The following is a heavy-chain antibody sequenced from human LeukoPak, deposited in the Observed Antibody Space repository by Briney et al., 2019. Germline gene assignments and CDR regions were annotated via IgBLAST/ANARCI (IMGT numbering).Heavy chain of an antibody. V-gene: IGHV3-7*01. Sequence: GGSLTLSCTVSGFTFSNYGMRWVRQAPGKGLEWVASIDKNGREKRYVDSVEGRFTISRDNAANSVYLQMTSLGAEDTAVYYCATYTQNFGAPGTDYWGQGTLVTVSS. CDR1: GFTFSNYG. D-gene: IGHD3-16*01. CDR2: IDKNGREK. J-gene: IGHJ4*02. CDR3: ATYTQNFGAPGTDY.